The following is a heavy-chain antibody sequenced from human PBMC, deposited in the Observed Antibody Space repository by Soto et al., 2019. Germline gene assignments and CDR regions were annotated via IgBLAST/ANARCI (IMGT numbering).Heavy chain of an antibody. D-gene: IGHD6-19*01. Sequence: GGSLRLSCGASGFTFSTYWMSWVRQAPGKGLEGVANIKQDGSEKYYVDSVKDRLTISRDNAKNSLYLQMNSLRAEDSAVYYCARVYPGSGWPYHYYGMDVWGQGTTVTVSS. CDR1: GFTFSTYW. CDR3: ARVYPGSGWPYHYYGMDV. CDR2: IKQDGSEK. J-gene: IGHJ6*02. V-gene: IGHV3-7*01.